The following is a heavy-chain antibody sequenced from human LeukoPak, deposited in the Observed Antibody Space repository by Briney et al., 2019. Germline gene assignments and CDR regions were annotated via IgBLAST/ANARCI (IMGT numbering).Heavy chain of an antibody. CDR1: VFTFSSYA. J-gene: IGHJ4*02. D-gene: IGHD3-3*01. CDR3: ARTARRGYFYFDY. Sequence: GGSLTLSCAASVFTFSSYAMTCVRHSRGRGREWVSAIRGNGGTTYNADSVEGRVTTSRDNPKNTLYLQMNSLRAEDTAVYNSARTARRGYFYFDYWGQGTLVTVSS. V-gene: IGHV3-23*01. CDR2: IRGNGGTT.